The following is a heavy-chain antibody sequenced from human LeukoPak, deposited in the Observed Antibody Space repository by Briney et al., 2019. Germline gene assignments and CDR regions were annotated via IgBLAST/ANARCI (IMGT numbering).Heavy chain of an antibody. CDR3: AGAPAGGSDWLSPFDY. Sequence: SETLSLTCTVPGVSISSTTLYWGRVRQSPGKGLEWIATIYYSGTTYYNPSLKSRVTISVDTSKNQFSLKLTSVTAADTAIYYCAGAPAGGSDWLSPFDYWGQGTLVTVSS. CDR2: IYYSGTT. CDR1: GVSISSTTLY. D-gene: IGHD3-9*01. J-gene: IGHJ4*02. V-gene: IGHV4-39*01.